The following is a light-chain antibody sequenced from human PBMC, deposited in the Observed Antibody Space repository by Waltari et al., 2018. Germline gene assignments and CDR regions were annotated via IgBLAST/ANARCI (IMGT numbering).Light chain of an antibody. CDR1: SSDVGGYNY. V-gene: IGLV2-14*03. Sequence: QSALTQPASVSGSPGQSITISCTGTSSDVGGYNYFSWYQQHPGKAPKLMIYDVSNRPSGVSNRFSGSKSGNTACLTISGLQAEDEADYYCSSYISSSTLELFGGGTSLTVL. CDR3: SSYISSSTLEL. CDR2: DVS. J-gene: IGLJ2*01.